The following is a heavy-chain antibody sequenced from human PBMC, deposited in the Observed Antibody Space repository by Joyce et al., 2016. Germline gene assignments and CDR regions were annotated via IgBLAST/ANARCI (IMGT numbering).Heavy chain of an antibody. J-gene: IGHJ6*02. D-gene: IGHD1-14*01. CDR3: ARGGTSSDHFFFYTLDI. Sequence: QVLLVQSGATVKRPGSSLKVSCKSSGGAFSNFTVNWVRQAPGQRLEWMGGIIPFFGAAKYAEHFQGRVTLTADLSTRTAFMELSSLTSADTAVYYGARGGTSSDHFFFYTLDIWGPGTTVIVSS. CDR2: IIPFFGAA. CDR1: GGAFSNFT. V-gene: IGHV1-69*12.